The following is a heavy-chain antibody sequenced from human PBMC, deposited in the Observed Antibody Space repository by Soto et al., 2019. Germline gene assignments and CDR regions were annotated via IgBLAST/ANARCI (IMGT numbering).Heavy chain of an antibody. Sequence: PSETLSLTCSVSNGSINSAGHFWSWLRQHPGKGLEWLGYIYYTGSTYYNPALQRRAVFSIDTSKTRFSVKLTSVTAADTAVYYCARGFGGVSLDYFDFWGQGTQVT. D-gene: IGHD3-16*01. CDR3: ARGFGGVSLDYFDF. CDR1: NGSINSAGHF. CDR2: IYYTGST. J-gene: IGHJ4*02. V-gene: IGHV4-31*03.